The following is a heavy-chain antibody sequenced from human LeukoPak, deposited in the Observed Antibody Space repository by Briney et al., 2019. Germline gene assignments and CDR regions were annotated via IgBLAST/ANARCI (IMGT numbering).Heavy chain of an antibody. CDR3: ARGGDYWWFDP. V-gene: IGHV4-39*07. D-gene: IGHD4-17*01. Sequence: SETLSLTCTVSGGSIRSSSNYWGWIRQPPGKGLDWIGSISYSGNTYYNPSLKSRVTISVDTSKNQFSLKLSSVTAADTAVYYCARGGDYWWFDPWGQGTLVTVSS. J-gene: IGHJ5*02. CDR2: ISYSGNT. CDR1: GGSIRSSSNY.